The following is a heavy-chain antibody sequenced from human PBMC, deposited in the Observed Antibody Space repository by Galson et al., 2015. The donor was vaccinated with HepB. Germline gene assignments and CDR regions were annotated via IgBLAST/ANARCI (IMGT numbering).Heavy chain of an antibody. CDR2: IRGGSGDGT. CDR1: GFTFSSFD. CDR3: AKDGSAYYDFWSGYYVPHAFDI. V-gene: IGHV3-23*01. D-gene: IGHD3-3*01. J-gene: IGHJ3*02. Sequence: SLRLSCAASGFTFSSFDMSWVRQAPGKGLEWVSAIRGGSGDGTHYADSVKGRFTISRDNSKNTVYLQMNSLRVEDTAVYYCAKDGSAYYDFWSGYYVPHAFDIWGQGTMVTVS.